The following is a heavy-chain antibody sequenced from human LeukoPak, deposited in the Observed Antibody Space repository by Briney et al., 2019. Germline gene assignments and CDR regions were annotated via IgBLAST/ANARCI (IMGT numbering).Heavy chain of an antibody. V-gene: IGHV4-61*01. D-gene: IGHD5-18*01. J-gene: IGHJ6*02. CDR3: ARDTAMATGMDV. Sequence: SETLSLTCTVSGGSVSSGSYYWSWIRQPPGKGLEWIGYIYYSGSTNYNPSLKSRVTISVDTSKNQFSLKLSSVTAADTAVYYCARDTAMATGMDVWGQGTTVTVSS. CDR2: IYYSGST. CDR1: GGSVSSGSYY.